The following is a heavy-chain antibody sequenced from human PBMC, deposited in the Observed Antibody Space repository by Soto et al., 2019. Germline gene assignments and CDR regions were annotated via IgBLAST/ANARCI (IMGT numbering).Heavy chain of an antibody. J-gene: IGHJ4*02. Sequence: SETLSLTCAVSGGSISSSNWWSWVRHPPGKGLEWIGEIYHSGSTNYNPSLKSRVTISVDKSKNQFSLKLSSVTAADTAVYYCARGVTYYDFWSGYNYFDYWGQGTLVTVSS. D-gene: IGHD3-3*01. V-gene: IGHV4-4*02. CDR1: GGSISSSNW. CDR2: IYHSGST. CDR3: ARGVTYYDFWSGYNYFDY.